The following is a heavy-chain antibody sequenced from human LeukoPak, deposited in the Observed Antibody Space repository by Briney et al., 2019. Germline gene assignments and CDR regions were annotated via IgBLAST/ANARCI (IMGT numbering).Heavy chain of an antibody. V-gene: IGHV4-59*11. CDR3: ARAIAADYFDY. CDR1: GGSISGHY. CDR2: IYYSEST. J-gene: IGHJ4*02. D-gene: IGHD6-6*01. Sequence: PSETLSLTCTVSGGSISGHYWSWIRQPPGEGLGWIGYIYYSESTNYNPSLKSRVTISVDTSKNQFSLKLSSVTAADTAVYYCARAIAADYFDYWGQGTLVTVSS.